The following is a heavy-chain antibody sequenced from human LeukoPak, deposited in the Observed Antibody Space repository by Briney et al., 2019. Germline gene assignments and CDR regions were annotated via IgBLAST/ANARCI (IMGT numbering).Heavy chain of an antibody. CDR1: GDSVSSNSAA. CDR3: ARIVGGSQDF. CDR2: TYHRSRWYN. D-gene: IGHD3-16*02. J-gene: IGHJ4*02. Sequence: SQTLSLTCAISGDSVSSNSAAWNWIRQSPSRGLEWLGRTYHRSRWYNDYAVSVRGRITINPDTSKNQFSLQLKSVTPEDTAVSYCARIVGGSQDFWGQGTLVTVSS. V-gene: IGHV6-1*01.